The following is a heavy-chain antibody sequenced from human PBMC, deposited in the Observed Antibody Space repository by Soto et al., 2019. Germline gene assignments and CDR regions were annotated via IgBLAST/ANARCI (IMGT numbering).Heavy chain of an antibody. Sequence: SEALSLSCTVTGSAFIYDVGAWIRQPPGKGLEWIGYVYYTGSTSYNPSLKSRVTISLDTSMNQFSLTLNSVTAADTAMYFCARYSPPKKSYDSNPGWFDYWGQGTLVTVSS. V-gene: IGHV4-59*01. D-gene: IGHD3-22*01. CDR2: VYYTGST. CDR3: ARYSPPKKSYDSNPGWFDY. J-gene: IGHJ5*01. CDR1: GSAFIYDV.